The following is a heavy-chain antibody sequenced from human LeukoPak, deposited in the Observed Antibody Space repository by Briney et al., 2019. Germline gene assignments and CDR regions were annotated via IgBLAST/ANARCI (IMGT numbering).Heavy chain of an antibody. CDR2: IYDSVTT. Sequence: PSETLSLTCTVSVGSFSSCGYYCTWIRQHPGKGLELLWNIYDSVTTYYNPTVKNRVTISVYTSNTQFYLKLSSVTAAYTGVYYCARANYYVSSGPQSGLDYWGEGNLVTVSS. D-gene: IGHD3-22*01. V-gene: IGHV4-31*03. CDR1: VGSFSSCGYY. J-gene: IGHJ4*02. CDR3: ARANYYVSSGPQSGLDY.